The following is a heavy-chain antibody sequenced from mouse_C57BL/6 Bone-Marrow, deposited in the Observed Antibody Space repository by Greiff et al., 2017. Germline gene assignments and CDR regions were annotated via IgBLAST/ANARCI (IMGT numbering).Heavy chain of an antibody. Sequence: QVQLQQPGAELVKPGASVKLSCKASGYTFTSYWMQWVKQRPGQGLEWIGEIDPSDSYTNYNQTFKGKATLTVDTSSSTAYMQLSSLTSEDSAVYYCAREDWDWYFDVWGTGTTVTVSS. V-gene: IGHV1-50*01. J-gene: IGHJ1*03. D-gene: IGHD4-1*01. CDR2: IDPSDSYT. CDR1: GYTFTSYW. CDR3: AREDWDWYFDV.